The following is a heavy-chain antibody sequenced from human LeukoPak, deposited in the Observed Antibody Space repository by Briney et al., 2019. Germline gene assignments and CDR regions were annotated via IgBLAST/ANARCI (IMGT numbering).Heavy chain of an antibody. Sequence: GGSLTLSCAASGVIFNSCDMSWVRESRGRGLVWVTDMSYDGSNKYYADSVKGRFTICRDNSKNTLYLQMNSLRAEDTAVYYCAKALLPSVVVPAELDYWGQGTLVTVSS. CDR3: AKALLPSVVVPAELDY. CDR2: MSYDGSNK. J-gene: IGHJ4*02. V-gene: IGHV3-30*18. D-gene: IGHD2-2*01. CDR1: GVIFNSCD.